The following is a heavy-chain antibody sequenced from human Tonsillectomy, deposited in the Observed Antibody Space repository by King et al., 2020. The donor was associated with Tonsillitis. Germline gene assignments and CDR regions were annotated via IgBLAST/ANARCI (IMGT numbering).Heavy chain of an antibody. CDR3: ARGAFEYFDY. CDR1: GYSISSGYY. V-gene: IGHV4-38-2*02. CDR2: IFHSGST. Sequence: VQLQESGPGLVKSSETLSLTCTVSGYSISSGYYWGWIRQPPGKGLEWIGSIFHSGSTYYNSSFKSRVTIAVDTSKNQFSLNVSSVTAADTAVYYCARGAFEYFDYWGQGTLVTVSS. J-gene: IGHJ4*02. D-gene: IGHD2/OR15-2a*01.